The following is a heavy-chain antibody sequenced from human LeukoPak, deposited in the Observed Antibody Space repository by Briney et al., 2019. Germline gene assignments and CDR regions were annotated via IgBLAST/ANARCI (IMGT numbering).Heavy chain of an antibody. Sequence: SVKVSCKASGGTFSSYAISWVRQAPGQGLEWMGRIIPIFGTANYAQKFQGRVKITTDESTSTAYMELSSLRSEDTAVYYCARVMAVADDFDYWGQGTLVTVSS. J-gene: IGHJ4*02. CDR3: ARVMAVADDFDY. CDR1: GGTFSSYA. D-gene: IGHD6-19*01. CDR2: IIPIFGTA. V-gene: IGHV1-69*05.